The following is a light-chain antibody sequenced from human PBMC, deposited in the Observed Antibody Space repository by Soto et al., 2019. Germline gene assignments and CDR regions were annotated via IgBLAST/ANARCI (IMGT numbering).Light chain of an antibody. CDR2: DVS. J-gene: IGKJ1*01. CDR3: QQRSDWPWT. Sequence: EIVLTQSPATLSLSPGERGTLSCRASESVTNYLAWYQQKPGQAPMLLVYDVSNRATGIPARFSGGGSGTDFTLTISNLEPEDFAVYYCQQRSDWPWTFGQGTKVDIK. CDR1: ESVTNY. V-gene: IGKV3-11*01.